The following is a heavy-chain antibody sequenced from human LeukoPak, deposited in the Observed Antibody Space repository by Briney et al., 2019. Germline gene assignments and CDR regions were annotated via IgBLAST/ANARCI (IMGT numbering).Heavy chain of an antibody. CDR2: INPNSGGT. CDR1: GYTFTGYY. Sequence: ASVKVSCKASGYTFTGYYMHWVRQAPGRGLEWMGWINPNSGGTNYAQKFQGWVTMTRDTSISTAYMELSRLRSDDTAVYYCARGYSGFPYGMDVWGQGTTVTVSS. J-gene: IGHJ6*02. V-gene: IGHV1-2*04. CDR3: ARGYSGFPYGMDV. D-gene: IGHD1-26*01.